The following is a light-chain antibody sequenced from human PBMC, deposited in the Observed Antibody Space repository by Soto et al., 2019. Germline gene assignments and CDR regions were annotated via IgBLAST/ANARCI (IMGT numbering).Light chain of an antibody. Sequence: QSVLTQPPSVSAAPGQKVTISCSGSSSNIGNNYVSWYQQLPGTAPKLLIYDNNKRPSGIPDRFSGSKSGTSATLGITGLQTGDEADYYCGTWDSSVSTYNFVFGTGTKLTVL. CDR2: DNN. J-gene: IGLJ1*01. CDR1: SSNIGNNY. CDR3: GTWDSSVSTYNFV. V-gene: IGLV1-51*01.